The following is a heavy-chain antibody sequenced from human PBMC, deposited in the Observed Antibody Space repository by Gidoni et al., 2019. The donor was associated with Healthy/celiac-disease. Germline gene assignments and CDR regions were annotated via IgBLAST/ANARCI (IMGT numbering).Heavy chain of an antibody. D-gene: IGHD2-15*01. CDR1: GGSFSGYY. Sequence: QVQLQQWGAGLLQPSETLSLTCAVYGGSFSGYYWSRIRQPPGKGLEWIGEINHSGSTNYNPSLKSRVTISVDTSKNQFSLKLSSVTAADTAVYYCARGPRSSLGYCSGGSCYWFDPWGQGTLVTVSS. V-gene: IGHV4-34*01. CDR2: INHSGST. J-gene: IGHJ5*02. CDR3: ARGPRSSLGYCSGGSCYWFDP.